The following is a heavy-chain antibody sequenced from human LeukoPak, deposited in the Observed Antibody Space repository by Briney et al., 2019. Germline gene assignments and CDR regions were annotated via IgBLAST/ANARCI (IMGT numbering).Heavy chain of an antibody. D-gene: IGHD6-13*01. CDR2: IIPILGIA. CDR1: GGTFSSYA. J-gene: IGHJ4*02. Sequence: GASVKVSCKASGGTFSSYAISWVRQAPGQGLEWMGRIIPILGIANYAQKFQGRVTITADKSTSTAYMELSSLRSEDTAVYYCARESGDSSSWYDYWGQGTLVTVSS. CDR3: ARESGDSSSWYDY. V-gene: IGHV1-69*04.